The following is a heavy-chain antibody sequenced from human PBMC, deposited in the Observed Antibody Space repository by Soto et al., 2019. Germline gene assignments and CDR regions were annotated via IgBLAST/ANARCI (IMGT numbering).Heavy chain of an antibody. CDR1: GGSVTSHY. D-gene: IGHD3-10*01. CDR2: IHYSGGT. V-gene: IGHV4-59*02. CDR3: ARESAGSGKNNWFDP. J-gene: IGHJ5*02. Sequence: ASETLYLTCTVYGGSVTSHYWSWIRQPPGKGLEWIGFIHYSGGTKYNPSLESRVTMSVDTSQNQLSLRLNSVTAADTAVYYCARESAGSGKNNWFDPWGLGILVTVSS.